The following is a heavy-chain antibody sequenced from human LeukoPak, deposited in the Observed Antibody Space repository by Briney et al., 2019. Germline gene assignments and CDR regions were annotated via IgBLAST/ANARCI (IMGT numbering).Heavy chain of an antibody. Sequence: SETLSLTCTVSGGSISSYYWSWIRQPAGKGLEWIGRIYTSGSTNYNPSLKSRVTMSVDTFKNQFSLKLSSVTAADTAVYYCARDSSAEYYDILTGYSYFDYWGQGTLVTVSS. D-gene: IGHD3-9*01. CDR2: IYTSGST. CDR3: ARDSSAEYYDILTGYSYFDY. V-gene: IGHV4-4*07. CDR1: GGSISSYY. J-gene: IGHJ4*02.